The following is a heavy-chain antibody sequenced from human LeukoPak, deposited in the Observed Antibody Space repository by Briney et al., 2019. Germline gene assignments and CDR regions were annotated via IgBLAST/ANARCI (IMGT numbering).Heavy chain of an antibody. CDR1: GYIFTGCY. CDR3: ARDGNEAVAGTGAVTY. CDR2: INPNSGDT. D-gene: IGHD6-19*01. J-gene: IGHJ4*02. V-gene: IGHV1-2*02. Sequence: ASVKVSCKTSGYIFTGCYMHWVRQAPGQGLEWMGWINPNSGDTHYAQNFQGRVTMTRDTSISTAYMELSRLTSDDTAVYYCARDGNEAVAGTGAVTYWGQGTLVIVSS.